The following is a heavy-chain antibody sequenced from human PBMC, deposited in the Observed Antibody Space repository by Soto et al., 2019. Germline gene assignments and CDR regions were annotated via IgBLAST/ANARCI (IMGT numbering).Heavy chain of an antibody. D-gene: IGHD5-18*01. Sequence: QVQLQQWGAGLLKPSETLSLTCAVYGGSFSGYYWSWIRQPPGKGLEWIGEINHSGSTNYNPSLKSRVTISVDTSKNQFSLKLSSVTAADTAVYYCARGLWIQLSSWGQGTLVTVSS. V-gene: IGHV4-34*01. J-gene: IGHJ4*02. CDR3: ARGLWIQLSS. CDR1: GGSFSGYY. CDR2: INHSGST.